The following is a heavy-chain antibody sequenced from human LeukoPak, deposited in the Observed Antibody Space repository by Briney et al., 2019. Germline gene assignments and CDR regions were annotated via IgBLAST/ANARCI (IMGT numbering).Heavy chain of an antibody. Sequence: ASVKVSCKASGYTFTSSDINSVRQAPGQGLEWMGWINPNSGKTGSARKLQGRVAMTKNISISTAYIEVSSLGYEDTATYYCARGRPGLASAGTYDFWGQGTLITVSS. CDR2: INPNSGKT. CDR1: GYTFTSSD. J-gene: IGHJ4*02. V-gene: IGHV1-8*01. D-gene: IGHD6-13*01. CDR3: ARGRPGLASAGTYDF.